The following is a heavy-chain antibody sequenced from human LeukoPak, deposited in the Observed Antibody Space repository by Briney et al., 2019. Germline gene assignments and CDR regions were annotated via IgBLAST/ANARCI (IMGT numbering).Heavy chain of an antibody. CDR3: AGRGSGYYSANDY. Sequence: SGGSLRLSCAASGFTFSSYGVSWVRQAPGKGLEWVSTISGSGGSANYADSVKGRFTISRDDSKNTLYLQMNSLRAEDTAVYFCAGRGSGYYSANDYWGQGTLVTVSS. D-gene: IGHD3-22*01. J-gene: IGHJ4*02. CDR1: GFTFSSYG. CDR2: ISGSGGSA. V-gene: IGHV3-23*01.